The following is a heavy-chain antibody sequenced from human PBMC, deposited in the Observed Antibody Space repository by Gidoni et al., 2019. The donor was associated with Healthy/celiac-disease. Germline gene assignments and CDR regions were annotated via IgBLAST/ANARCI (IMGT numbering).Heavy chain of an antibody. D-gene: IGHD3-22*01. Sequence: QVQLVQSGAEVKKPGASVKVSCKASGYTFTSYAMHWVRQAHGQRLEWMGWINAGNGNTKYSQKFQGRVTITRDTSASTAYMELSSLRSEDTAVYYCARDRTPYYYDSSGYYYDYYYGMDVWGQGTTVTVSS. CDR2: INAGNGNT. J-gene: IGHJ6*02. V-gene: IGHV1-3*01. CDR3: ARDRTPYYYDSSGYYYDYYYGMDV. CDR1: GYTFTSYA.